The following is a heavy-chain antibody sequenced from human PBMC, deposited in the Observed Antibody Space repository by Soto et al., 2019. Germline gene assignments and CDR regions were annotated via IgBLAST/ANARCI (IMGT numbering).Heavy chain of an antibody. J-gene: IGHJ5*02. Sequence: SQTLSLTCAISGDSVSSYSAAWNWIRQSPSGGLEWLGRTYYRSRFFSEYAESVKSRIIINPDKSKNQFSLKLKSVTPEDTAVYYCVRDRYSSSGWFDHWAQGTPVTVSS. CDR2: TYYRSRFFS. CDR1: GDSVSSYSAA. D-gene: IGHD3-10*01. CDR3: VRDRYSSSGWFDH. V-gene: IGHV6-1*01.